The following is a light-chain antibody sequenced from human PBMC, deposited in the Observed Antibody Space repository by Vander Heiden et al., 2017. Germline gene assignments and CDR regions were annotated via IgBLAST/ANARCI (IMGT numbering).Light chain of an antibody. CDR3: QVWDSSSDVV. Sequence: SYALPHPPSVSVAPGQTARITCGGNNIGSKSVHWYQQKPGQAPVLVVYDDSHRPSGIPGRFSGSNSGNTATLTISRVEAGDEADYYCQVWDSSSDVVFGGGTKLTVL. V-gene: IGLV3-21*02. J-gene: IGLJ2*01. CDR1: NIGSKS. CDR2: DDS.